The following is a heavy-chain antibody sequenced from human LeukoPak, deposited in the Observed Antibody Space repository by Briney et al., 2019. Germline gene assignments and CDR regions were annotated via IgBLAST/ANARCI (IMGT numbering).Heavy chain of an antibody. CDR3: WFGEANFDF. Sequence: GRSLRLSCAASGFTFSTYAMNWVRQAPGKGLEWVAVISYDGSNKYYADSVKGRFTISRDNSKNTLYLQMNSLRAEDTAVYYSWFGEANFDFWGQETLVTVSS. CDR1: GFTFSTYA. J-gene: IGHJ4*02. V-gene: IGHV3-30-3*01. CDR2: ISYDGSNK. D-gene: IGHD3-10*01.